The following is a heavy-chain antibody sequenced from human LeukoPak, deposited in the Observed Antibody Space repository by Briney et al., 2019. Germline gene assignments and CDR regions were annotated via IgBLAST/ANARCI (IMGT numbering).Heavy chain of an antibody. V-gene: IGHV4-4*07. Sequence: SETLSLTCTVSGVSISSHYWTWIRQPAGKGLEWIGRIYTSGTINYKPSLKSRVTMSVDTSKNQFSLKLSSVTAAGTAVYYCARAAIVYSSSWEVPYFDYWGQGTLVTVSS. D-gene: IGHD6-13*01. CDR1: GVSISSHY. J-gene: IGHJ4*02. CDR2: IYTSGTI. CDR3: ARAAIVYSSSWEVPYFDY.